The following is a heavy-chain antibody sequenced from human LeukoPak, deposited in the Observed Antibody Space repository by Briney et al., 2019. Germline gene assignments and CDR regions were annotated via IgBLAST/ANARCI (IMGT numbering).Heavy chain of an antibody. D-gene: IGHD3-10*01. CDR3: ARAPFVLLWFGESGDAFDI. CDR2: IYYSGST. Sequence: SQTLSLTCTVSGGSISSGDYYWSWIRQPPGKGLEWIGYIYYSGSTYYNPSLKSRVTISVDTSKNQFSLKLSSVTAADTAVYYCARAPFVLLWFGESGDAFDIWGQGTMVTVSS. V-gene: IGHV4-30-4*08. J-gene: IGHJ3*02. CDR1: GGSISSGDYY.